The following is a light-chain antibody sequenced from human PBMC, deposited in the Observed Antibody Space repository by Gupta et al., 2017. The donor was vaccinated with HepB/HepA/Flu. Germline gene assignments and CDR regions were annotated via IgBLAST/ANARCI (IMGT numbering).Light chain of an antibody. J-gene: IGKJ4*01. Sequence: IVLTQSPGTLSLSPGERVTLSGRASQSVSSSYLAWYQQKPGQAPRLLIYGASSRATGIPDRFSGSGSGTDFTLTIIRLEPEDFAVYYCQQDGSSPLSFGGGTKVEIK. CDR2: GAS. CDR3: QQDGSSPLS. CDR1: QSVSSSY. V-gene: IGKV3-20*01.